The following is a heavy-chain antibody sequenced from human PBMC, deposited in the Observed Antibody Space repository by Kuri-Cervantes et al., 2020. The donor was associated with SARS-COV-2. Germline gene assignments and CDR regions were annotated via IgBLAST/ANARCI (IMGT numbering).Heavy chain of an antibody. CDR2: INPNSGGT. CDR1: GYTFTGYY. CDR3: ARDQYLLLLSGYYYYYGMDV. Sequence: SVKVSCKASGYTFTGYYIHWVRQAPGQGLEWMGWINPNSGGTNYAQKFQGWVTMTRDTSISTAYMELSRLRSDDTAVFYCARDQYLLLLSGYYYYYGMDVWGQGTTVTVSS. J-gene: IGHJ6*02. V-gene: IGHV1-2*04. D-gene: IGHD2-21*01.